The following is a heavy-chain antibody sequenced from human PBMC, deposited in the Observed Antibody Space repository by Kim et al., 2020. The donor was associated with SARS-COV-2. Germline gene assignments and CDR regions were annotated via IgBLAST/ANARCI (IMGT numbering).Heavy chain of an antibody. CDR2: FHTYTGNT. Sequence: ASVKVSCKASGYTFTSYGITWVRQAPGQGLEWMGWFHTYTGNTNYAQKFQGRVTMTTDTSTTTAYMELRSLRSDDTAVYYCARDQAPYDYWGQGTLVTVSS. J-gene: IGHJ4*02. CDR3: ARDQAPYDY. V-gene: IGHV1-18*01. CDR1: GYTFTSYG.